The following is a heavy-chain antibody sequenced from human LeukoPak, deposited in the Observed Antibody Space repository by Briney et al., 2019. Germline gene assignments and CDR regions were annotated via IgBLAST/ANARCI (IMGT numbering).Heavy chain of an antibody. Sequence: HPGGSLRLSCAASGFTVSSNYMSWVRQAPRKGLEWVSGISAGGGSAYYADSVKGRFTISRDNFKNTLLLQMNSLRAEDTAVYYCARDPPTYHDILSGPDCWGQGSLVTVSS. D-gene: IGHD3-9*01. CDR3: ARDPPTYHDILSGPDC. V-gene: IGHV3-53*01. CDR2: ISAGGGSA. J-gene: IGHJ4*02. CDR1: GFTVSSNY.